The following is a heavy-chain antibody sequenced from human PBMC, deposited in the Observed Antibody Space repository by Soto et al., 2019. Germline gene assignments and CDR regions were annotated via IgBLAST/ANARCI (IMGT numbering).Heavy chain of an antibody. CDR1: GGFISSSSSY. Sequence: QLQLQESGPGLVTPSETLSLACTVAGGFISSSSSYWGWIRQSPGKGLEWIANIHSGGTTYYNSSLNSRLIICVDTSKDQFSLWVSSVTAADTAVYYCARLLTPAFGRDYFDHWGQGTLVIVFS. CDR2: IHSGGTT. CDR3: ARLLTPAFGRDYFDH. D-gene: IGHD3-10*01. J-gene: IGHJ4*02. V-gene: IGHV4-39*01.